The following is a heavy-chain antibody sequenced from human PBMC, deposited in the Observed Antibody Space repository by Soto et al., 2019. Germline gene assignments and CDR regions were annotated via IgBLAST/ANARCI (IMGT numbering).Heavy chain of an antibody. V-gene: IGHV4-30-4*01. D-gene: IGHD3-16*02. CDR1: GGSISSGDYY. CDR2: IYYSGST. J-gene: IGHJ3*02. CDR3: ARDGDYVWGSYRHGRLGAFDI. Sequence: QVQLQESGPGLVKPSQTLSLTCTVSGGSISSGDYYWSWIRQPPGKGLEWIGYIYYSGSTYYNPSLKSRVTTSVHTSKNQFSLKLSAVTAADTAVYYCARDGDYVWGSYRHGRLGAFDIWGQGTMVTVSS.